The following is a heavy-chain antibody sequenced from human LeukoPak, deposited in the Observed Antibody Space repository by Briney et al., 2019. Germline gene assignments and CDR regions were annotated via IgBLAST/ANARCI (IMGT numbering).Heavy chain of an antibody. Sequence: PGGSLRLSCAASGFTLSSYWLSWVRQAPGKGVEWVANIKQDGSEKYYVHSVKGRFTIYRDNAKNSLYVQMNSLRAEDTAVYYCARHGSGSYLLTFDYWGQGTLVTVSS. J-gene: IGHJ4*02. D-gene: IGHD3-10*01. CDR3: ARHGSGSYLLTFDY. V-gene: IGHV3-7*01. CDR1: GFTLSSYW. CDR2: IKQDGSEK.